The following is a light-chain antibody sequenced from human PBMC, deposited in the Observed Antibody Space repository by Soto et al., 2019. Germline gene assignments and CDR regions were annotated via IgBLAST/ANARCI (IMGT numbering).Light chain of an antibody. CDR2: AAP. V-gene: IGKV3-20*01. CDR1: QSVSSYY. J-gene: IGKJ1*01. Sequence: EIVLTQSPGTLSLSPGERATLSCRASQSVSSYYLAWYQQKPGQAPRLLIYAAPSRATGIPDRFSGGGSGTDFTLTISRLEPEDFAVYYCQQCGSSPWTFGQGTKVDIK. CDR3: QQCGSSPWT.